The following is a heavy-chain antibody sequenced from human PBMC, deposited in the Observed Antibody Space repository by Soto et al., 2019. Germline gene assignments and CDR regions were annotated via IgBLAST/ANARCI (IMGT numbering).Heavy chain of an antibody. CDR1: GYTFTSYG. CDR2: ISAYNGNT. Sequence: ASVKVSCKASGYTFTSYGISWVRQAPGQGLEWMGWISAYNGNTNYAQKLQGRVTMTTDTSTSTAYMELRSLRSDDTAVYYCARVQYSSSKGNPSGSYYYYYYMDVWGKGTTVTVSS. CDR3: ARVQYSSSKGNPSGSYYYYYYMDV. J-gene: IGHJ6*03. D-gene: IGHD6-6*01. V-gene: IGHV1-18*01.